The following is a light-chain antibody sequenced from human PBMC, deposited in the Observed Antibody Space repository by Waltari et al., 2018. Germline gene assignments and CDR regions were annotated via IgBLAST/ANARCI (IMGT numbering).Light chain of an antibody. CDR3: QQYYSIPLT. CDR2: WAS. J-gene: IGKJ4*01. CDR1: QSVLYSSNNKNY. V-gene: IGKV4-1*01. Sequence: DIVMTQSPASLAVSLGERATINCKPSQSVLYSSNNKNYLAWYQQKPGQPPKLLIYWASTRESGVPDRFSGSGSGTDFTLTISSLQSEDVAVYYCQQYYSIPLTFGGGTKVEIK.